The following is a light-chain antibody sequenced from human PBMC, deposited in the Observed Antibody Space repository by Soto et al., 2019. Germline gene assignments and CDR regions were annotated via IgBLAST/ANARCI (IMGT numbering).Light chain of an antibody. J-gene: IGKJ1*01. CDR2: GAS. CDR3: QQHGSSPQT. CDR1: QSVGTSY. V-gene: IGKV3-20*01. Sequence: EIVLTQSPGTLSLSPGERATLSCRASQSVGTSYLAWYQQKPGQAPRLLIFGASNRATGIPDRFSGSGSGTDFTLTISRLEPEDFAVYYCQQHGSSPQTFGQGTKVDIK.